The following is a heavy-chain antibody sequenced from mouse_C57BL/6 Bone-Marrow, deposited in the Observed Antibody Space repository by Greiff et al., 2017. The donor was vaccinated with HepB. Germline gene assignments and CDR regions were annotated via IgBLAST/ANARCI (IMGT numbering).Heavy chain of an antibody. Sequence: VQLKESGGDLVKPGGSLKLSCTASGFTFSTSGMSWVRQTPDKRLEWVATINTGGTYTYYPDSVKGRFTISKDAAKNTVFLLMSSLRSEDSAIYDCERDRFDYCFDYWGRGTALTVSS. D-gene: IGHD2-14*01. CDR3: ERDRFDYCFDY. CDR2: INTGGTYT. J-gene: IGHJ2*01. V-gene: IGHV5-6*01. CDR1: GFTFSTSG.